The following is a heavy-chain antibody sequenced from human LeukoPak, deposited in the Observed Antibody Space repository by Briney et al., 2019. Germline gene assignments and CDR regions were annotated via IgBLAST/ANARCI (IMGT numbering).Heavy chain of an antibody. J-gene: IGHJ5*02. CDR2: IHPNSGGT. CDR1: GYTFIGYY. CDR3: ARELYYGSGSYPQQNWFDP. Sequence: ASVKVSCKASGYTFIGYYIHWVRQAPGQGLEWMGWIHPNSGGTNYAQKFQGRVTMTRDTSISTAYMELSRLRSDDTAVYYCARELYYGSGSYPQQNWFDPWGQGTLVTVSS. D-gene: IGHD3-10*01. V-gene: IGHV1-2*02.